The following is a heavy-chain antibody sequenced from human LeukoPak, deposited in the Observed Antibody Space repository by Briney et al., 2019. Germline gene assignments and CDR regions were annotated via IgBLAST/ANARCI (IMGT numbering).Heavy chain of an antibody. CDR3: ARDLKSGVLTYGLTTRYNYFDP. CDR2: FDPEDGET. J-gene: IGHJ5*02. CDR1: GYTLTELS. Sequence: GASVKVSCKVSGYTLTELSMHWVRQAPGKGLEWMGGFDPEDGETIYAQKFQGRVTMTEDTSTDTAYMELSSLRSEDTAVYYCARDLKSGVLTYGLTTRYNYFDPWGQGTLVTVSS. D-gene: IGHD3-10*01. V-gene: IGHV1-24*01.